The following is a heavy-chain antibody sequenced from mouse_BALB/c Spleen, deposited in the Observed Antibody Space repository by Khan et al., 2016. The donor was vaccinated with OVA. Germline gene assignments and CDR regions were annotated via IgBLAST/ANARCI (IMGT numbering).Heavy chain of an antibody. V-gene: IGHV1S81*02. CDR3: ARIKKIVATYFDY. CDR1: GYTFTSYW. Sequence: QVRLQQSGAELVKAGASVKMSCKASGYTFTSYWMHWVKQRLGQGLEWFAETNPTNGRTYYNEKFKSKATLTVDKSSSTAYMLLSGPTFEDSAVXYSARIKKIVATYFDYWGQGTTLTVSS. CDR2: TNPTNGRT. J-gene: IGHJ2*01. D-gene: IGHD1-1*01.